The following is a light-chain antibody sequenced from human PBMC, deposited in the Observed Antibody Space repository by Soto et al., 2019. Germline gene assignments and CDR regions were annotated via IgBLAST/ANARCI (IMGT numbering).Light chain of an antibody. Sequence: DIQMTQSPSSLSASVGDRVTITCRASQSISSYLHWYQQKPGKAPKLLIYAASRLQSGVPSRFSGSGSGTDFTLTISSLQPEDFATYYCQLSYSTSLTFGGGTKVEIK. CDR1: QSISSY. CDR2: AAS. J-gene: IGKJ4*01. V-gene: IGKV1-39*01. CDR3: QLSYSTSLT.